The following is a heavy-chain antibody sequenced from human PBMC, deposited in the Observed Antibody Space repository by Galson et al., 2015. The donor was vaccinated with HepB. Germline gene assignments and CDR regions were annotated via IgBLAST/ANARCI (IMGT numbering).Heavy chain of an antibody. V-gene: IGHV1-18*04. CDR2: ISAYNGNT. D-gene: IGHD1-26*01. CDR3: ARDRSSTSLGATTAAFDY. J-gene: IGHJ4*02. CDR1: GYTFTSYG. Sequence: SVKVSCKASGYTFTSYGISWVRQAPGQGLEWMGWISAYNGNTNYAQKLQGRVTMTTDTSTSTAYMELRSLRSDDTAVYYCARDRSSTSLGATTAAFDYWGQGTLVTVSS.